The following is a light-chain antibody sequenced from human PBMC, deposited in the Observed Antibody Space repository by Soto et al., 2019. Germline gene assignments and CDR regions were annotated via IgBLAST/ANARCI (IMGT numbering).Light chain of an antibody. J-gene: IGKJ3*01. CDR2: GAS. CDR1: QSVTSSY. CDR3: QQYSSSFT. Sequence: EIVLTQSPGTLSLSPGERATLSCRASQSVTSSYLAWYQQKPGQAPRLLIYGASIRATGIPARFSGSGSGIDFTLIISRLEPEDFAVYFCQQYSSSFTFGPGTKLDVK. V-gene: IGKV3-20*01.